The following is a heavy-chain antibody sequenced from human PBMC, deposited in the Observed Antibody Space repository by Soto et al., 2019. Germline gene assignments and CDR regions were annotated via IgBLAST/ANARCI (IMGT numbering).Heavy chain of an antibody. CDR2: IIPIFGTA. CDR1: GGTFSSYA. Sequence: ASVKVSCKASGGTFSSYAISWVRQAPGQGLEWMGGIIPIFGTANYAQKFQGRVTITADESTSTAYMELSSLRSEDTAVYYCARYSSSGVVIIASFYYWGQGTLVTVSS. D-gene: IGHD3-3*01. V-gene: IGHV1-69*13. J-gene: IGHJ4*02. CDR3: ARYSSSGVVIIASFYY.